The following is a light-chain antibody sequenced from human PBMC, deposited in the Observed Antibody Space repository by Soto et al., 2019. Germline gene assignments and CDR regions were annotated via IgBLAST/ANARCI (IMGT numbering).Light chain of an antibody. CDR2: EVS. CDR1: GSDVGGYKY. CDR3: SSYSTSTTLGV. J-gene: IGLJ1*01. V-gene: IGLV2-14*01. Sequence: LTQPASVSGSPGQTISIPCTGTGSDVGGYKYVSWYQQHPGKAPKLIIYEVSGRPSGVSNRFSGSKSGNTASLTISGLQAEDEADYYCSSYSTSTTLGVFGTGTKVTVL.